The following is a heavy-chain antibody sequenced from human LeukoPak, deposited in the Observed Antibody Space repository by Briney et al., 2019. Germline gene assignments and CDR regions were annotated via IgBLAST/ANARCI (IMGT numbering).Heavy chain of an antibody. Sequence: GGSLRLSCAASGFTFSSYAMSWVRQAPGKGLEWVSAISGSGGSTYYAGSVKGRFTISRDNSKNTLYLQMNSLRAEDTAVYYCAKDPANDYGDYYNYGMDVWGQGTTVTVSS. CDR3: AKDPANDYGDYYNYGMDV. D-gene: IGHD4-17*01. CDR1: GFTFSSYA. J-gene: IGHJ6*02. CDR2: ISGSGGST. V-gene: IGHV3-23*01.